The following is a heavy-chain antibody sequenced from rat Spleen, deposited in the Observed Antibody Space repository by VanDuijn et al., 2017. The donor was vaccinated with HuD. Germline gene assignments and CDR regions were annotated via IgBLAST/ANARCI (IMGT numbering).Heavy chain of an antibody. V-gene: IGHV5-58*01. Sequence: EVQLVESGGGLVQPGRSLKLSCVASGFTFSSHWMYWIRQAPGKGLEWISSINTDGGSTYYPDSVKGRFSISRDNAENTVYLQMNSLRSEDTATYYCTTGIYYYDGTYYYFDYWGQGVMVTVSS. CDR3: TTGIYYYDGTYYYFDY. D-gene: IGHD1-12*02. J-gene: IGHJ2*01. CDR1: GFTFSSHW. CDR2: INTDGGST.